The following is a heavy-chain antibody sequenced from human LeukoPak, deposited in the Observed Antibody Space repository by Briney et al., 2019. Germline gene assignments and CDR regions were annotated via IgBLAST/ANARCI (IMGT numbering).Heavy chain of an antibody. V-gene: IGHV4-34*01. J-gene: IGHJ4*02. Sequence: SETLSLTCAVYGGSFSGYYWSWIRQPPGKGPEWIGEINHSGSTNYNPSLKSRVTISVDTSKNQFSLKLSSVTAADTAMYYCARVAVAGTKDFDYWGQGTLVTVSS. CDR3: ARVAVAGTKDFDY. CDR2: INHSGST. CDR1: GGSFSGYY. D-gene: IGHD6-19*01.